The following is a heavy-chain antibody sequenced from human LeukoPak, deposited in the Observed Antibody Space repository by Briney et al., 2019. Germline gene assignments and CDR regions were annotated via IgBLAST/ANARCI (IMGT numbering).Heavy chain of an antibody. CDR1: GGSISSYY. J-gene: IGHJ4*02. CDR3: ARLHYYDSSGYYYLDY. D-gene: IGHD3-22*01. V-gene: IGHV4-59*08. Sequence: SETLSLTCTVSGGSISSYYWSWIRQPPGKGLEWIGYIYYSGSTNYNPSLKSRVTISVDTSKNQFSLKLSSVTAADTAVYYCARLHYYDSSGYYYLDYWGQGTLVTVSS. CDR2: IYYSGST.